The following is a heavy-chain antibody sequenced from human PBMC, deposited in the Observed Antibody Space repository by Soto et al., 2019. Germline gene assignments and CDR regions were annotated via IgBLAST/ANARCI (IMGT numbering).Heavy chain of an antibody. J-gene: IGHJ4*02. CDR2: IIPILGIA. CDR1: GYTFTSYA. D-gene: IGHD1-1*01. V-gene: IGHV1-69*10. CDR3: ARDKTGTTNIFDY. Sequence: SVKVSCKASGYTFTSYAMHWVRQAPGQRLEWMGWIIPILGIANYAQKFQGRVTITADKSTSTAYMELSSLRSEDTAVYYCARDKTGTTNIFDYWGQGTLVTVSS.